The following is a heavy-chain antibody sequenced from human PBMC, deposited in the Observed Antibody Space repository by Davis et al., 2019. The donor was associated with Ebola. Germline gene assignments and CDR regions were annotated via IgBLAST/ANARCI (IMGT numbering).Heavy chain of an antibody. CDR3: AQQLGDYGGNALRY. Sequence: GESLKISCAASGFTSSVYYMSWIRQAPGKGPEWVSSISSSASYKNYADSVKGRFTISRDDAKKSLYLQMDSLRAEDTAVYYCAQQLGDYGGNALRYWGQGTLVTVSS. CDR1: GFTSSVYY. D-gene: IGHD4-23*01. V-gene: IGHV3-11*06. J-gene: IGHJ4*02. CDR2: ISSSASYK.